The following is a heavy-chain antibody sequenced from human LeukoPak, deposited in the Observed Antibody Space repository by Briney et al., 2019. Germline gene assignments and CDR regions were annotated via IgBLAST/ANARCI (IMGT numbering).Heavy chain of an antibody. Sequence: ASVTVSCKASGYTFTSYDINWVRQAPGQGLEWMGWMNPNSGNTVYAQKFQGRVTMTRNTSISTAYMELSSLRSEDTAVYYCARDAWFDPWGQGTLVTVSS. J-gene: IGHJ5*02. CDR1: GYTFTSYD. V-gene: IGHV1-8*01. CDR3: ARDAWFDP. CDR2: MNPNSGNT.